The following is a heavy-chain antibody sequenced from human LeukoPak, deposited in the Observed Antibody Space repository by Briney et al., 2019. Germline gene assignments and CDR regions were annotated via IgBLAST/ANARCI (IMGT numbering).Heavy chain of an antibody. CDR1: GGFFSGYY. D-gene: IGHD3-3*01. Sequence: SETLSLTCAVYGGFFSGYYWSWIRQPPGKGLEWIGEISHSGSTNYNPSLKSRVTISVDTSKNQFSLKLSSVTAADTAVYYCARGRITIFGVPQKFDYWGQGTLVTVSS. V-gene: IGHV4-34*01. CDR3: ARGRITIFGVPQKFDY. J-gene: IGHJ4*02. CDR2: ISHSGST.